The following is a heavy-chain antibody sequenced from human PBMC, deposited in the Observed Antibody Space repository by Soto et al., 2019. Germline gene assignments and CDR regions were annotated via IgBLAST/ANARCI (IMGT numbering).Heavy chain of an antibody. J-gene: IGHJ4*02. Sequence: ASVKVSCKASGYTFTNYAMHWVRQAPGQRLEWMGWINAGNGNTKYSQKFQGRVTITRDTSASTAYMELSSLRSEDTALYYCARERGVSRGPWGDWGQGTLVTDSS. V-gene: IGHV1-3*01. CDR2: INAGNGNT. CDR3: ARERGVSRGPWGD. CDR1: GYTFTNYA. D-gene: IGHD1-26*01.